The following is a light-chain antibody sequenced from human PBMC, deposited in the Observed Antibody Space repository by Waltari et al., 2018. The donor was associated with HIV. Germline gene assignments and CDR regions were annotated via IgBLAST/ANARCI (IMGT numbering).Light chain of an antibody. CDR2: SNN. V-gene: IGLV1-44*01. CDR3: ATWDDSLNGVV. J-gene: IGLJ2*01. Sequence: QSVLTQPPSASGTPGQRVTLSCSGSSSNIGSNTVNWYQQLPGTAPKVLIYSNNQRPSGVPDRCSGSKSGTSASLAISGLQAEDEAAYYCATWDDSLNGVVCGGGTTLTGL. CDR1: SSNIGSNT.